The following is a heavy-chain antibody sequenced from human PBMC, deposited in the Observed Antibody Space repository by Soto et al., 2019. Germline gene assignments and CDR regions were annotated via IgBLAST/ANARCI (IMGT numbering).Heavy chain of an antibody. CDR1: GGSFSGYY. V-gene: IGHV4-34*01. D-gene: IGHD6-6*01. CDR2: INHSGST. Sequence: SETLSLTCAVYGGSFSGYYWSWIRQPPGKGLEWIGEINHSGSTNYNPSLKSRVTISVDTSKNQFSLKLSSVTAADTAVYYCARGDPNISSSSFFDYWGQGTLVTVSS. CDR3: ARGDPNISSSSFFDY. J-gene: IGHJ4*02.